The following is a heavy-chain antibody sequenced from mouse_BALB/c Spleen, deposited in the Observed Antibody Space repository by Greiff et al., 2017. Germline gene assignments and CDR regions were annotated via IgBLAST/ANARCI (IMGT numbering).Heavy chain of an antibody. CDR1: GFTFSDYY. V-gene: IGHV5-4*02. Sequence: EVMLVESGGGLVKPGGSLKLSCAASGFTFSDYYMYWVRQTPEKRLEWVATISDGGSYTYYPDSVKGRFTISRDNAKNNLYLQMSSLKSEDTAMYYCARSYYRYDEGGAMDYWGQGTSVTVSS. CDR2: ISDGGSYT. CDR3: ARSYYRYDEGGAMDY. J-gene: IGHJ4*01. D-gene: IGHD2-14*01.